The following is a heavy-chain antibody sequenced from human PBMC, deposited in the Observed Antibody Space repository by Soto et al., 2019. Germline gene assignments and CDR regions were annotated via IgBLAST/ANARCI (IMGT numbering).Heavy chain of an antibody. Sequence: GASVKVSCTASGGTLNSYTISWVRQAPGQGLEWMGRIIPILGIANYAQKFQGRVTITADKSTNTAYMELSSLRSEDTAVYYCARETDYGEYVLWGQGTMVTVSS. CDR2: IIPILGIA. V-gene: IGHV1-69*04. CDR3: ARETDYGEYVL. D-gene: IGHD4-17*01. J-gene: IGHJ3*01. CDR1: GGTLNSYT.